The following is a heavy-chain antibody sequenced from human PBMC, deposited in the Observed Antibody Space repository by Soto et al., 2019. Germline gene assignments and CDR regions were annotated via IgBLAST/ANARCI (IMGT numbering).Heavy chain of an antibody. J-gene: IGHJ6*02. Sequence: EEQLLESGGDLVQPGGSLKLSCAASGFTFSSYAMNWGRQAPGKGLEWVSSINGNGRKTSYADSVRGRFTISRDNSKKTLFLHVNSLRAEHTAVYYCVKDLNFDFWTGYRYYAMEIWGQGTTVTV. CDR2: INGNGRKT. V-gene: IGHV3-23*01. CDR3: VKDLNFDFWTGYRYYAMEI. D-gene: IGHD3-3*01. CDR1: GFTFSSYA.